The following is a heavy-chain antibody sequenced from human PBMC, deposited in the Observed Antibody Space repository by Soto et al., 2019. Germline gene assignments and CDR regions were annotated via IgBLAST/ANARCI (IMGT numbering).Heavy chain of an antibody. D-gene: IGHD5-18*01. V-gene: IGHV4-39*07. CDR1: GDSISSGRYH. CDR3: ARGQPYSYGYYGHYYYYMDV. J-gene: IGHJ6*03. Sequence: SETLSLTCTVSGDSISSGRYHWGWIRQPPGKGLEWIGKINYSGSTNYNPSLKSRVTISVDTSKNQFSLKLSSVTAADTAVYYCARGQPYSYGYYGHYYYYMDVWGKGTTVTVSS. CDR2: INYSGST.